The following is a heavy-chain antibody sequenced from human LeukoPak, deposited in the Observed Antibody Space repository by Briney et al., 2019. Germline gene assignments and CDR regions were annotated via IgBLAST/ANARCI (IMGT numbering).Heavy chain of an antibody. D-gene: IGHD3-10*01. V-gene: IGHV3-53*01. J-gene: IGHJ4*02. CDR3: ARDEHYGSGY. Sequence: PGGSLRLSCAASGFTFSDSAMSWVRQAPGKGLEWVSVIYSGGSTYYADSVKGRFTISRDNSKNTLYLQMNSLRAEDTAVYYCARDEHYGSGYWGQGTLVTVSS. CDR1: GFTFSDSA. CDR2: IYSGGST.